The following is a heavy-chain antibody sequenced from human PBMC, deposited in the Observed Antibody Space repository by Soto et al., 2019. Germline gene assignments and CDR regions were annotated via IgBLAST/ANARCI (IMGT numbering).Heavy chain of an antibody. CDR3: ARDPAGCTNGVCYDYYYYYYMDV. D-gene: IGHD2-8*01. CDR1: GYTLTSYA. J-gene: IGHJ6*03. V-gene: IGHV1-3*01. Sequence: GASVKVSSKASGYTLTSYAMHWVRQAPGQRLEWMGWINAGNGNTKYSQKFQGRVTITRDTSASTAYMELSSLRSEDTAVYYCARDPAGCTNGVCYDYYYYYYMDVWGKGTTVTVSS. CDR2: INAGNGNT.